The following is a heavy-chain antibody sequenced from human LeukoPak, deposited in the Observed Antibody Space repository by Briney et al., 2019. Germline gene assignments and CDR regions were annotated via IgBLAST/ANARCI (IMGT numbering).Heavy chain of an antibody. V-gene: IGHV4-34*01. J-gene: IGHJ4*02. CDR2: INHSGST. D-gene: IGHD3-16*01. Sequence: SETLSLTCAVYGGSFSGYYWSWIRQPPGKGPEWIGEINHSGSTNYNPSLKSRVTISVDTSKNQFSLKLSSVTAADTAVYYCARGRVGYDYVWGSHYSPYFDYWGQGTLVTVSS. CDR1: GGSFSGYY. CDR3: ARGRVGYDYVWGSHYSPYFDY.